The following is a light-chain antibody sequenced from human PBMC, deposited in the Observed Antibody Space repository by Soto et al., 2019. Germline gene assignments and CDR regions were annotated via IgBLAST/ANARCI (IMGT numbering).Light chain of an antibody. CDR1: SGHSSYI. V-gene: IGLV4-60*02. J-gene: IGLJ2*01. CDR2: LERSGSY. CDR3: ETWDKNTAV. Sequence: QLVLTQSSSASASLGSSVKLTCTLSSGHSSYIIAWHQQQPGKAPRYLMKLERSGSYNKGSGVPDRFSGSSSGADRYLTISNLQFEDEADYYCETWDKNTAVFGAGTKLTVL.